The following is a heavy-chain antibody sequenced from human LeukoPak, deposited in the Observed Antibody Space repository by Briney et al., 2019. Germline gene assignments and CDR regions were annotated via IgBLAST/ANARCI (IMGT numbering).Heavy chain of an antibody. CDR3: ARGPWAYYYDSSGYYYYFDY. V-gene: IGHV4-34*01. J-gene: IGHJ4*02. D-gene: IGHD3-22*01. CDR1: GGSFSGYY. CDR2: INHSGST. Sequence: SETLSLTCAVYGGSFSGYYWSWIRQPPGKGLEWIGEINHSGSTNYNPSLKSRVTISVDTSKNQVSLKLSSVTAADTAVYYCARGPWAYYYDSSGYYYYFDYWGQGTLVTVSS.